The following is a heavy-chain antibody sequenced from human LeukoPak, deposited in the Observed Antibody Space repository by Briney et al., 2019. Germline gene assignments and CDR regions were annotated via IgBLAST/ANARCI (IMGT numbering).Heavy chain of an antibody. CDR1: GGSISSYY. CDR2: IYYSGST. J-gene: IGHJ6*02. Sequence: ETLSLTCTVSGGSISSYYWSWIRQPPGKGLEWIGYIYYSGSTNYNPSLKSRVTISVDTSKNQFSLELSSVTAADTAVYYCARRTDMGGDARYYDYGMDVWGQGTTVTVSS. D-gene: IGHD2-21*02. CDR3: ARRTDMGGDARYYDYGMDV. V-gene: IGHV4-59*01.